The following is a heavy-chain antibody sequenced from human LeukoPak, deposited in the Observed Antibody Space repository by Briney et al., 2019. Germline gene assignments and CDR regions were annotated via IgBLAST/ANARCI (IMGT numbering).Heavy chain of an antibody. Sequence: GGSLRLSCAASGFTSDDYAMHWVRQAPGKGLEWVANIKQDGGEKYYVDFVKGRFTISRDNAKNSLYLQMNSLRAEDTAVYYCARVVTVSVLYYFDYWGQGTLVTVSS. CDR3: ARVVTVSVLYYFDY. CDR1: GFTSDDYA. V-gene: IGHV3-7*01. CDR2: IKQDGGEK. D-gene: IGHD5/OR15-5a*01. J-gene: IGHJ4*02.